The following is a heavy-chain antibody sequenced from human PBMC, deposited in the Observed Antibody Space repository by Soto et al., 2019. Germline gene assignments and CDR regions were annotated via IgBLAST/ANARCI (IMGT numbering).Heavy chain of an antibody. CDR1: GYTFASYY. D-gene: IGHD3-10*01. J-gene: IGHJ5*02. CDR2: INPSGGST. CDR3: ARGVTMVRGGKNNWFDP. V-gene: IGHV1-46*03. Sequence: ASVKVSCKASGYTFASYYMQWVRQAPGQGLEWMGIINPSGGSTSYAQKFQGRVTMTRDTSTSTVYMELSSLRSEDAAVYYCARGVTMVRGGKNNWFDPWGQGTLVTVSS.